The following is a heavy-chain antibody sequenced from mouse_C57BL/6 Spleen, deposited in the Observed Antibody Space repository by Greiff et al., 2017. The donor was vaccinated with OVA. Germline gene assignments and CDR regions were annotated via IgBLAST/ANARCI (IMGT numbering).Heavy chain of an antibody. J-gene: IGHJ4*01. Sequence: EVKLVESGPGLVKPSQSLSLTCSVTGYSITSGYYWNWIRQFPGNKLEWMGYISYDGSNNYNPSLKNRISITRDTSKNQFFLKLNSVTTEDTATYYCARERGSSYGYAMDYWGQGTSVTVSS. D-gene: IGHD1-1*01. CDR2: ISYDGSN. CDR1: GYSITSGYY. CDR3: ARERGSSYGYAMDY. V-gene: IGHV3-6*01.